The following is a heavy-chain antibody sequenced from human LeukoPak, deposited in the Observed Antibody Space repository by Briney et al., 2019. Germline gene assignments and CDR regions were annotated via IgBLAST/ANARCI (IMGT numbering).Heavy chain of an antibody. D-gene: IGHD6-19*01. J-gene: IGHJ5*02. V-gene: IGHV4-34*01. CDR3: ARGRSGWYNSRWFDP. CDR2: ISHSGST. Sequence: SETLSLTCAVYGGSFSDYFWSWIRQPPGKGLEWIGEISHSGSTTYNPSLRSRVTISVDTSKNQFSLKLSSVTAADTAVYYCARGRSGWYNSRWFDPWGQGTLVTVSS. CDR1: GGSFSDYF.